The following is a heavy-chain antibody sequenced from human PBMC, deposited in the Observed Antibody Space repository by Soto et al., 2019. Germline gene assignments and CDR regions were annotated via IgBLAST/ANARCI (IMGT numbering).Heavy chain of an antibody. CDR2: IIPIFGTA. CDR1: GGTFSSYA. V-gene: IGHV1-69*13. D-gene: IGHD3-10*01. Sequence: ASVKVSCKASGGTFSSYAISWVRQAPGQGLEWMGGIIPIFGTANYAQKFQGRVTITADESTSTAYMELSSLRSEDTAVYYCARETMVRGVRYYYYGMDVWGQGTTVTVSS. J-gene: IGHJ6*02. CDR3: ARETMVRGVRYYYYGMDV.